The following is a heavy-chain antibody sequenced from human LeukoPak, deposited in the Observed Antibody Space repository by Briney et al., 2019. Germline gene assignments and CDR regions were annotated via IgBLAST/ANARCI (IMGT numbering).Heavy chain of an antibody. J-gene: IGHJ4*02. CDR3: ASHAHDYDSSGYFDS. CDR1: RLTFNSNA. V-gene: IGHV3-23*01. Sequence: GGSLRLSCVVSRLTFNSNAMYWVRQAPGRGLEWVSGISVSGGSEYYADSVKGRFSVSRDNSKHTGYLQMNSLRAEDTAVYFCASHAHDYDSSGYFDSWGQGALVTVSS. CDR2: ISVSGGSE. D-gene: IGHD3-22*01.